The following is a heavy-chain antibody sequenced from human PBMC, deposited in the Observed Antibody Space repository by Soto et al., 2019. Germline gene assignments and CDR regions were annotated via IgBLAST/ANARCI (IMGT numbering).Heavy chain of an antibody. V-gene: IGHV1-69*13. CDR2: IIPIFGTA. J-gene: IGHJ6*02. CDR3: ASSVVAAPYYYYHGMDV. D-gene: IGHD2-15*01. Sequence: GASVKVSCKASGGTFSSYAISWVRQAPGQGLEWMGGIIPIFGTANYAQKFQGRVTITADESTSTAYMELSSLRSEDTAVYYCASSVVAAPYYYYHGMDVWGQGTTVTVSS. CDR1: GGTFSSYA.